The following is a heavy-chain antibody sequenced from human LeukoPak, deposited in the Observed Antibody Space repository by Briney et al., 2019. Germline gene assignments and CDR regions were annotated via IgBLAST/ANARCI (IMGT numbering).Heavy chain of an antibody. CDR1: GYTFTDFY. V-gene: IGHV1-2*02. Sequence: ASVKVSCKASGYTFTDFYMHWVRQAPGQGLEWMGWINPNSGGTTYAQNFQGRVTMTRDTSISTAYMELSRLKSDDTAVYYCARGPPVTTDYWGQGTLVTVSS. CDR3: ARGPPVTTDY. J-gene: IGHJ4*02. CDR2: INPNSGGT. D-gene: IGHD4-17*01.